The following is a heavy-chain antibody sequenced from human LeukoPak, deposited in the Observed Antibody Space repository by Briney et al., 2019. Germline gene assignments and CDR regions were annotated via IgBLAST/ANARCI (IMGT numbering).Heavy chain of an antibody. V-gene: IGHV4-38-2*02. CDR2: IYHSGST. CDR1: GYSISSGYY. J-gene: IGHJ3*02. Sequence: KPSETLSLTCTVSGYSISSGYYWGWIRQPPGKGLEWIGSIYHSGSTYYNPSLKSRVTISVDTSKNQFSLKLSSVTAADTAVYYCARGYDTGVVAFDIWGQGTMVTVSS. D-gene: IGHD3-3*01. CDR3: ARGYDTGVVAFDI.